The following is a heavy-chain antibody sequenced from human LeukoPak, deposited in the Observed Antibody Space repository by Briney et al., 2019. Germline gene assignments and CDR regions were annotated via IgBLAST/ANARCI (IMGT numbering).Heavy chain of an antibody. D-gene: IGHD6-13*01. V-gene: IGHV1-18*04. J-gene: IGHJ3*02. CDR2: ISPYNDNT. CDR3: TRDHLAADGSDAFDI. Sequence: ASVKVSCKASGCIFTRTGINWVRQAPGQGLEWMGWISPYNDNTKYAQKFQGRVTMTTDTSTTTAYMDLRSLRSDDTAVYYCTRDHLAADGSDAFDIWGQGTMVTVSS. CDR1: GCIFTRTG.